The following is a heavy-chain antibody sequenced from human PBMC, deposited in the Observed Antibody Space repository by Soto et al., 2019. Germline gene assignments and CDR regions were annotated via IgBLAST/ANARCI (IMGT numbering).Heavy chain of an antibody. CDR3: AKRLDYMDV. J-gene: IGHJ6*03. CDR1: GRTLSSYA. D-gene: IGHD6-25*01. CDR2: ISGSGGST. V-gene: IGHV3-23*01. Sequence: GGSLRHSCAASGRTLSSYANSWVRQAPGKGLEWVSGISGSGGSTKYEDSVKGRFTISRDNSKNTLYLQMNFLRAEDTAVYYCAKRLDYMDVWGKGTTVTVSS.